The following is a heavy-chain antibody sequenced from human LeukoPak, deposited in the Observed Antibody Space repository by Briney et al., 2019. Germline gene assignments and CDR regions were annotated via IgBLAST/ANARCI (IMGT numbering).Heavy chain of an antibody. CDR1: GGSISSYY. D-gene: IGHD1-26*01. V-gene: IGHV4-59*01. Sequence: PSETLSLTCTVSGGSISSYYWSWLRQPPGEGLEWIGYIYYSGSTNYNPSLKSRVTISVDTSKNQFSLKLSSVTAADTAVYYCARDSASGSQTWFDPWGQGTLVTVSS. J-gene: IGHJ5*02. CDR3: ARDSASGSQTWFDP. CDR2: IYYSGST.